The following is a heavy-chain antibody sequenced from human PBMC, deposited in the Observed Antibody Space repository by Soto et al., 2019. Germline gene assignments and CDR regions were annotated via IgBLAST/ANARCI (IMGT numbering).Heavy chain of an antibody. CDR2: IYSSGST. D-gene: IGHD3-3*01. CDR3: ARGQRFSDWFDP. J-gene: IGHJ5*02. V-gene: IGHV4-4*07. Sequence: SETLSLTCTVSCGAINSYYWTWIRQPSWKGLEWIGRIYSSGSTKYNPSLQSRVTMSLDTSKNQFSLRLTSVTAADTAVYYCARGQRFSDWFDPWGQGPVVTVSS. CDR1: CGAINSYY.